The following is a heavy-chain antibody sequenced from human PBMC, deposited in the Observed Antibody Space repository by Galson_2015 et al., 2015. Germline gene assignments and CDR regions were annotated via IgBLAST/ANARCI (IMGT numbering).Heavy chain of an antibody. V-gene: IGHV3-7*03. Sequence: SLRLSCAASGFTFSNYWMAWVRQAPGKGLEWVANVKQDGSEKHYVDSVKGRFVIPSGNAKNSVYLQLNNLRAEDTAVYYCTRGAPQYWYFDLWGRGTLVTVSS. J-gene: IGHJ2*01. CDR3: TRGAPQYWYFDL. CDR2: VKQDGSEK. CDR1: GFTFSNYW.